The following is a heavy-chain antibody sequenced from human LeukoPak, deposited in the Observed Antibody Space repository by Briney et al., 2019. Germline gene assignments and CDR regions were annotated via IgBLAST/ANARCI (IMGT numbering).Heavy chain of an antibody. CDR1: GGTFSSYA. CDR3: YGSGSYQSSWFDP. J-gene: IGHJ5*02. Sequence: SVKVSCKASGGTFSSYAISWVRQAPGQGLEWMGGIIPIFGTANYAQKFQGRVTITADESTSTAYMELSSLRSEDTAVYYCYGSGSYQSSWFDPWGQGTLVTVSS. D-gene: IGHD3-10*01. CDR2: IIPIFGTA. V-gene: IGHV1-69*13.